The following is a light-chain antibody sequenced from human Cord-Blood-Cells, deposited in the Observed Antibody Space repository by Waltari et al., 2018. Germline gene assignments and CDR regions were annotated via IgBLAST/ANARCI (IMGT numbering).Light chain of an antibody. CDR3: SSYTSSSPWV. J-gene: IGLJ3*02. CDR2: DVS. V-gene: IGLV2-14*01. Sequence: SALPQPPSVSGSPGQSITISCTGTSSDVGGYNYVSWYQQHPGKAPKLMIYDVSNRPSGVSNRYSGSKSGNTASLTISGLQAEDESDYYCSSYTSSSPWVFGGGTKRTVL. CDR1: SSDVGGYNY.